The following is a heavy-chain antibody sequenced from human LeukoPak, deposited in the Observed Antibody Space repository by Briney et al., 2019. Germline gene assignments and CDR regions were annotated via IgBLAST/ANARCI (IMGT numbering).Heavy chain of an antibody. CDR1: GGSFSSSSYY. Sequence: PSETLSLTCTVSGGSFSSSSYYWGWLRQPPGKGLEWIGSIYYSGSTYYNPSLKSRVTISVDTSKNQFSLKLSSVTAADTAVYYCAREVADSYGYGFDYWGQGTLVTVSS. V-gene: IGHV4-39*07. D-gene: IGHD5-18*01. CDR3: AREVADSYGYGFDY. J-gene: IGHJ4*02. CDR2: IYYSGST.